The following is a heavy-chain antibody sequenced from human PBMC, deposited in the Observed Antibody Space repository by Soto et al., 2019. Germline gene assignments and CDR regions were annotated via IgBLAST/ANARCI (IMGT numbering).Heavy chain of an antibody. CDR2: IIPIFGIA. CDR1: GGTFSRYS. V-gene: IGHV1-69*08. Sequence: QVQLVQSGAEVKKPGSSVKVSCNASGGTFSRYSITWVRQAPGHGLEWIGRIIPIFGIASYAQKFQGRVTITAEESTSTAYMELSSLRSDDTAVYYCAREDRDRETGLVPAAIDGMDVWGQGTTVTVSS. CDR3: AREDRDRETGLVPAAIDGMDV. J-gene: IGHJ6*02. D-gene: IGHD2-2*01.